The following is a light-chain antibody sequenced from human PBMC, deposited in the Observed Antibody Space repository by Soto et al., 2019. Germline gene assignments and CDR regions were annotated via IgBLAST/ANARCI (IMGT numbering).Light chain of an antibody. CDR3: QQSYSKVT. CDR1: QDISNY. V-gene: IGKV1-39*01. CDR2: DAS. J-gene: IGKJ5*01. Sequence: DIQMTQSPSCLSASVGDRVTMTCQASQDISNYLNWYQQKPGKAPKLLIYDASNLETGVPSRFSGSGSGTDFTLTISSLQPEDFATYYCQQSYSKVTFGQGTRLEIK.